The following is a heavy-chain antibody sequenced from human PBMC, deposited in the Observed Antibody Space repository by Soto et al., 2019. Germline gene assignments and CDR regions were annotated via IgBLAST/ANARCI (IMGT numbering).Heavy chain of an antibody. J-gene: IGHJ5*02. CDR3: ERDHPDFNSGFDL. D-gene: IGHD4-4*01. CDR2: TYYRSKWIS. CDR1: WVSVSNNLAT. Sequence: QPFSLTCAISWVSVSNNLATCNCIRQSPSGGLEWLGRTYYRSKWISDYAMSVKSRIGINPDTSKNLISLELNSVTPEDTAVYYCERDHPDFNSGFDLWGQGTPVTVSS. V-gene: IGHV6-1*01.